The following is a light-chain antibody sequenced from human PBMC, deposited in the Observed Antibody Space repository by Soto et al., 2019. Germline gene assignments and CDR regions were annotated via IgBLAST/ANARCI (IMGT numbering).Light chain of an antibody. V-gene: IGLV2-11*01. CDR3: CSYAGSYTGV. J-gene: IGLJ1*01. Sequence: QSALTQPRSVSGSPGQSVTISCTGTSSDVGGYNYVSWYQQRPGKAPKLMIYDVSKRPSGVPDRFSGSKSGNTASLTISGLQAEDEADYYCCSYAGSYTGVFGTGTKVTVL. CDR1: SSDVGGYNY. CDR2: DVS.